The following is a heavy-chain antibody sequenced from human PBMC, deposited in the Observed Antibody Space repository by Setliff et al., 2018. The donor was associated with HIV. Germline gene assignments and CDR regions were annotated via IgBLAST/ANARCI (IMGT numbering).Heavy chain of an antibody. Sequence: LRLSCTASGFPFTNAWLTWVRQAPGKGLEWIARIKRKTDGGATDYAAPVKGRFTVSRDDSRNTLYLQMNNLKTEDTARYYCTTDWGGGGGAPLDPWGQGTQVTVSS. V-gene: IGHV3-15*01. CDR1: GFPFTNAW. D-gene: IGHD2-21*01. CDR3: TTDWGGGGGAPLDP. CDR2: IKRKTDGGAT. J-gene: IGHJ5*02.